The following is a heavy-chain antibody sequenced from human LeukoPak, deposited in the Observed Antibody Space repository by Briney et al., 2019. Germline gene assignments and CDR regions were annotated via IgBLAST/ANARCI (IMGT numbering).Heavy chain of an antibody. CDR3: ARGDAFSGDH. CDR1: GFSFTNFW. CDR2: IHPEGNEK. Sequence: PGGSLRLSCAVSGFSFTNFWMSWVRQAPGRGLEWVANIHPEGNEKYHVASVKGRFTISRDNTKNLLFLQMNGLRVEDTAVYYCARGDAFSGDHWGQGTLVTVSS. J-gene: IGHJ4*02. V-gene: IGHV3-7*04.